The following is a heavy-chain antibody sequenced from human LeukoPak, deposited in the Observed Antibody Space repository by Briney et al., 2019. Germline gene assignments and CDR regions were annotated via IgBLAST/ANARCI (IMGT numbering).Heavy chain of an antibody. V-gene: IGHV3-21*01. CDR2: ISRSATYL. CDR3: ARGYYSSSRFDS. D-gene: IGHD6-13*01. CDR1: GFTFSGYS. Sequence: PGGSLRLSCAASGFTFSGYSMNWVRQAPGKGLEWVSSISRSATYLYYADSLQGRFTVSRDDAKSSLYLQMNSLSAEDTAVYYCARGYYSSSRFDSWGQGTLVTVSS. J-gene: IGHJ4*02.